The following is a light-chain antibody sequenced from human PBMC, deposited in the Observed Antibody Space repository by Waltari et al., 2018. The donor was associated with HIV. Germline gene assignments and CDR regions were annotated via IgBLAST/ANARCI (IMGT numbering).Light chain of an antibody. Sequence: EIVLTQSPATLSFSPGEGATLSCRASQSVTTYLAWFQQKPGQPPRLLIFDASSRATGVPARFSGSGSGTDFSLTISSLEPEDFAIYYCQARHSWPPLFTFGPGTKVEMK. V-gene: IGKV3-11*01. CDR1: QSVTTY. CDR3: QARHSWPPLFT. CDR2: DAS. J-gene: IGKJ3*01.